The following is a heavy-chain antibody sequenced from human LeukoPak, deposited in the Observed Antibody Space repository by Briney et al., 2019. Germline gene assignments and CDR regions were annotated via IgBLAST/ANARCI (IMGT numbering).Heavy chain of an antibody. CDR2: INPNSGGT. V-gene: IGHV1-2*02. Sequence: ASVKVSCKASGYTFTGYYMHWVRQAPGQGLEWMGWINPNSGGTNYAQKFQGRVTMTRDTSISTAYMELSRLRSEDTAVYYCARGPRITMVRGGQWYYYMDVWGKGTTVTISS. CDR1: GYTFTGYY. D-gene: IGHD3-10*01. CDR3: ARGPRITMVRGGQWYYYMDV. J-gene: IGHJ6*03.